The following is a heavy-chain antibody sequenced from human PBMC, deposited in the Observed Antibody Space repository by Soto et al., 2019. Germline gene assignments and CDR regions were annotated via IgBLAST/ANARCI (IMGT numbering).Heavy chain of an antibody. D-gene: IGHD6-19*01. CDR3: AKAGVAGITNSDY. V-gene: IGHV3-23*01. CDR1: GGTFISYA. CDR2: ISGSGGST. J-gene: IGHJ4*02. Sequence: VGPLRLSCAASGGTFISYAVSRVRKAPGKGLERVSAISGSGGSTYYADSVKGRFTISRDNSKNTLYLQMNSLRAEDTAVYYCAKAGVAGITNSDYLGQGTLVTVSS.